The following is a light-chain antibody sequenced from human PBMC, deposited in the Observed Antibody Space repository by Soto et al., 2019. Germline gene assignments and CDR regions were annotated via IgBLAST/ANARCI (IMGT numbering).Light chain of an antibody. CDR2: DAS. Sequence: EIVLTQSPGTLSLSPGERATLSCRAGQSVSSSYLAWYQQKPGQAPRLLIYDASNRATGIPARFSGSGSGTDFTLTISSLEPEDFAVYYCQQRSNWQITFGQGTRLEI. J-gene: IGKJ5*01. V-gene: IGKV3D-20*02. CDR1: QSVSSSY. CDR3: QQRSNWQIT.